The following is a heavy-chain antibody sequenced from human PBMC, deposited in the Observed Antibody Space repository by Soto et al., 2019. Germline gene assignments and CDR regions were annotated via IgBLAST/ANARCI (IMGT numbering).Heavy chain of an antibody. D-gene: IGHD3-22*01. V-gene: IGHV3-23*01. Sequence: SVRISNSAAASTTRIFGSSWDRPNPAKRLDWVSAISASAGRTYYADSVKGRFTISKDNSTNTLYLQMNSLRAEDTAVYYCANVALGYYDTSGSQGGGYWGQGTLVNVPS. J-gene: IGHJ4*02. CDR1: ASTTRIFG. CDR2: ISASAGRT. CDR3: ANVALGYYDTSGSQGGGY.